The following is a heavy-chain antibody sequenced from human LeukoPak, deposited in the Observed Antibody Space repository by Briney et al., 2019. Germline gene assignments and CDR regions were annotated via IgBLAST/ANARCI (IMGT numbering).Heavy chain of an antibody. CDR2: IRRKRNGYTT. D-gene: IGHD3-22*01. J-gene: IGHJ3*02. CDR1: GFRFSDYI. V-gene: IGHV3-72*01. CDR3: SRDGTKGDNSAFDI. Sequence: GGSLRLSCAASGFRFSDYILDWVRQAPGKGLEWVGRIRRKRNGYTTEYAASVKGRFTISRDDLKKSLDLHMTSLKTDDTAVYYCSRDGTKGDNSAFDIWGQGTMVTVSS.